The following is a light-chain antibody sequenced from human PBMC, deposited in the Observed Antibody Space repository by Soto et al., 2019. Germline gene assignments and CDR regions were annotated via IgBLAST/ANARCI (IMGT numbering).Light chain of an antibody. J-gene: IGLJ1*01. CDR3: SSFTSDSSHYV. CDR2: DVS. CDR1: SSDVGGYNY. V-gene: IGLV2-14*01. Sequence: QSALTQPASASGSPGQSITISCTGTSSDVGGYNYVSWYQQHPGKAPKLMIYDVSERPSGVSDRFSASKSGNTASLIISGLQAEDEADYYCSSFTSDSSHYVFGSGTKVTVL.